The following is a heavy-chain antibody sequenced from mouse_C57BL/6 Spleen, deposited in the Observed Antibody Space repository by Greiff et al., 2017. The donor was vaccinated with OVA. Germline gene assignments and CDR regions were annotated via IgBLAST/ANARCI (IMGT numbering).Heavy chain of an antibody. CDR2: ISDGGSYT. Sequence: EVKLVESGGGLVKPGGSLKLSCAASGFTFSSYAMSWVRQTPEKRLEWVATISDGGSYTYYPDNVKGRFTISRDNAKNNLYLQMSHLKSEDTAMYYCARDRTVVALYYFDYWGQGTTRTVSS. V-gene: IGHV5-4*01. D-gene: IGHD1-1*01. CDR1: GFTFSSYA. J-gene: IGHJ2*01. CDR3: ARDRTVVALYYFDY.